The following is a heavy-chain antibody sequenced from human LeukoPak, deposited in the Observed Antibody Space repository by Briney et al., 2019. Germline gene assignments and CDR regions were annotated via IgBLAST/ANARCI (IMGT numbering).Heavy chain of an antibody. D-gene: IGHD3-16*02. J-gene: IGHJ4*02. CDR1: GYNFNQYY. Sequence: GASVKVSCKASGYNFNQYYIHWVRQAPGQAPEWMGCMDPITGDTTYTQEFRGRVTMTRDTSISTAYMELSRLRSDDTAVYYCARVAYDYVWGSYRPQNFDYWGQGTLVTVSS. CDR3: ARVAYDYVWGSYRPQNFDY. CDR2: MDPITGDT. V-gene: IGHV1-2*02.